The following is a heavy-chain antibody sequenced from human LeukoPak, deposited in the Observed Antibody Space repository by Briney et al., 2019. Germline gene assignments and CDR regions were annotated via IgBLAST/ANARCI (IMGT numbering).Heavy chain of an antibody. D-gene: IGHD6-13*01. V-gene: IGHV1-8*01. CDR3: ARVEYSSSWYRRGYFDY. Sequence: GASVKVSCKASGYTFTSYDINWVRQATGQGLEWMGWMNPNSGNTGYAQKFQGRVTMTRNTSISTAYMELSSLRSEDTAVYYCARVEYSSSWYRRGYFDYWGQGTLVIVSS. J-gene: IGHJ4*02. CDR1: GYTFTSYD. CDR2: MNPNSGNT.